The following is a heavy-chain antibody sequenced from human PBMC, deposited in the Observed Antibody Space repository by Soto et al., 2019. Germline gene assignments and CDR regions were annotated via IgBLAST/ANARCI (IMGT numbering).Heavy chain of an antibody. CDR3: ARTNYYESSGYPNFYFQH. CDR1: GYTFTSYG. CDR2: ISAYNGNT. D-gene: IGHD3-22*01. V-gene: IGHV1-18*04. J-gene: IGHJ1*01. Sequence: QVQLVQSGAEVKKPGASVKVSCKASGYTFTSYGISWVRQAPGQGLEWMGWISAYNGNTNYAQKLQGRVTMTTDTSTSTAYMELRSLRSDDTAVYYCARTNYYESSGYPNFYFQHWGQGTLVTVSS.